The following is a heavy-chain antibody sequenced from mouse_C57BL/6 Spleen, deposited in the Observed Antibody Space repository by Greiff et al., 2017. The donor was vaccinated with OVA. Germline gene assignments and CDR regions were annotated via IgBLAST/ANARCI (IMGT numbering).Heavy chain of an antibody. CDR2: IRSKSNNYAT. V-gene: IGHV10-1*01. J-gene: IGHJ4*01. CDR1: GFSFNTYA. Sequence: EVQLVESGGGLVQPKGSLKLSCAASGFSFNTYAMNWVRQAPGQGLEWVARIRSKSNNYATYYADSVKDRFTISRADSESMLYLQMNNLETEDTAMYYCVRHFYAMEYWGQGTSVTVSS. CDR3: VRHFYAMEY.